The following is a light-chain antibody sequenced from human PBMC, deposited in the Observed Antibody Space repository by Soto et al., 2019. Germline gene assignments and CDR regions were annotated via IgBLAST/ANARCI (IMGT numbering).Light chain of an antibody. CDR3: QQAKYFPLT. Sequence: DIQVTQSPSSVSASVGDRVTITCRASQGINSWLAWYQKKPGSAPKLLIYAASSLQPGVPSRFSGSGSGTFFTLTITDLQPEDAAAYFCQQAKYFPLTFGGVTKVEIK. CDR2: AAS. CDR1: QGINSW. J-gene: IGKJ4*01. V-gene: IGKV1-12*01.